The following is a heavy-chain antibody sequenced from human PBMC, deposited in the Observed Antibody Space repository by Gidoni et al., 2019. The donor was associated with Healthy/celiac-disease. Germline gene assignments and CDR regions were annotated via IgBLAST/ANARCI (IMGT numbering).Heavy chain of an antibody. J-gene: IGHJ3*02. V-gene: IGHV4-59*08. Sequence: QVHLQESGPGLVKPSETLSLTCTVSGGSISSYYWSWIRQPPGKGLEWIGYIYYSGSTNYNPSLKSRVTISVDTSKNQFSLKLSSVTAADTAVYYCATAYDSSGYPMAFDIWGQGTMVTVSS. CDR3: ATAYDSSGYPMAFDI. CDR1: GGSISSYY. CDR2: IYYSGST. D-gene: IGHD3-22*01.